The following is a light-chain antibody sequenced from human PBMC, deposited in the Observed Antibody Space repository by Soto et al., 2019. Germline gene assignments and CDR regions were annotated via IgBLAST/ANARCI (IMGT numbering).Light chain of an antibody. Sequence: EIVLTQSPGTLSLSPGERATLSCRASQSVSSSYLAWYQQKPGQAPRLLIYGGSSRATGIPDRFSGSGSGTDFTLTISRLEPEDFAVYYCQQYGMTFGQGTKVEIK. V-gene: IGKV3-20*01. CDR1: QSVSSSY. CDR2: GGS. CDR3: QQYGMT. J-gene: IGKJ1*01.